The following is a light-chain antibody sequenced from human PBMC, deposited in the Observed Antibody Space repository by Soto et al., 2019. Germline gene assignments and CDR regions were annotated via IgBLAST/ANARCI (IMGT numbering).Light chain of an antibody. J-gene: IGKJ1*01. V-gene: IGKV1-5*03. CDR2: KAS. CDR3: QHYLDYWT. Sequence: DVQMTQSPSTLSASVGDRVTITCRASPSISTWLAWYQQKPGKAPNLLIYKASRLESVVPSRFSGSGSGTEFALTISSLQPDDFATDNCQHYLDYWTFGQGTKVEIK. CDR1: PSISTW.